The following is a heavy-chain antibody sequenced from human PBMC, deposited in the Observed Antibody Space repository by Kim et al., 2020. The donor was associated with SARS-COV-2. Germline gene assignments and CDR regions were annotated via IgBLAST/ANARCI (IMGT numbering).Heavy chain of an antibody. CDR3: ARAYGSGRYRTYYYYGMDV. CDR1: GYTFTSYC. CDR2: INAYNGNT. Sequence: ASVKVSCKASGYTFTSYCISWVRQAPGQGLEWMGMINAYNGNTNYAQKFQGRVTMTTDTSTSTAYMELSSLRSDDMAVYYCARAYGSGRYRTYYYYGMDVWGEGTTVTASS. J-gene: IGHJ6*04. D-gene: IGHD3-10*01. V-gene: IGHV1-18*03.